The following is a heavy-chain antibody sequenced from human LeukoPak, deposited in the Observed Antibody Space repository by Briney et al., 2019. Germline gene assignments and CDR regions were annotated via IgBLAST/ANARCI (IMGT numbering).Heavy chain of an antibody. J-gene: IGHJ4*02. CDR2: IYYSGST. V-gene: IGHV4-39*07. CDR3: ARASITMVRGVIMEPYYFDY. CDR1: GGSISSSSYY. D-gene: IGHD3-10*01. Sequence: SETLSLTCTVSGGSISSSSYYWGWIRQPPGKGLEWIGSIYYSGSTNYNPSLKSRVTMSVDTSKNQFSLKLSSVTAADTAVYYCARASITMVRGVIMEPYYFDYWGQGTLVTVSS.